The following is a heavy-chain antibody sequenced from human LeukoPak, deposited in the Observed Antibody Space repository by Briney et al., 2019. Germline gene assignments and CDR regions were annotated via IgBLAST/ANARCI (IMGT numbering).Heavy chain of an antibody. D-gene: IGHD6-13*01. J-gene: IGHJ4*02. V-gene: IGHV3-23*01. CDR3: AKGVAAAGTPRFQVFDY. Sequence: GGSLRLSCAASGFTFSSYAMSWVRQAPGKGLEWVSAISGSGGSTYYADSVKGRFTISRDNSKNTLYLQMNSLRAEDTAVYYCAKGVAAAGTPRFQVFDYWGQGTLVTVSS. CDR1: GFTFSSYA. CDR2: ISGSGGST.